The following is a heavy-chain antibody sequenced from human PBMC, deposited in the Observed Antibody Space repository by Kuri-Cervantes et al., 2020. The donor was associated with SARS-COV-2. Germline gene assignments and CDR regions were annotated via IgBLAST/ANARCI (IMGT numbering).Heavy chain of an antibody. D-gene: IGHD3-3*01. V-gene: IGHV1-69*13. CDR1: GGTFSSYA. CDR3: AGRLRFSHSDAFDI. Sequence: SVKVSCKASGGTFSSYAICWVRQAPGQGLEWMGRIIPIFGTANYAQKFQGRVTITADESTSTAYMELSSLRSEDTAVYYCAGRLRFSHSDAFDIWGQGTMVTVSS. CDR2: IIPIFGTA. J-gene: IGHJ3*02.